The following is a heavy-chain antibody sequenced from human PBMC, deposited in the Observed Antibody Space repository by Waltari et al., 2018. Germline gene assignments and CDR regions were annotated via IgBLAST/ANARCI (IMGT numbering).Heavy chain of an antibody. D-gene: IGHD1-26*01. V-gene: IGHV3-74*01. CDR2: INSDGSST. CDR1: GFTFTSSW. CDR3: ARDSQYSGSH. J-gene: IGHJ4*02. Sequence: EVQLVESGGGLVQPGGSLRLCCAASGFTFTSSWMHWVRQAPGKGLVWVSHINSDGSSTSYADSVKGRFIISRDNAKNTLYLQMNSLRAEDTAVYYCARDSQYSGSHWGQGTLVTVSS.